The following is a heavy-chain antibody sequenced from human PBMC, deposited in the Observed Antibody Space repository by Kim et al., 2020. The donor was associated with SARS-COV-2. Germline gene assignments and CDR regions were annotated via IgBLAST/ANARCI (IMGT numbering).Heavy chain of an antibody. V-gene: IGHV7-4-1*02. CDR1: GYTFTSYA. J-gene: IGHJ4*02. Sequence: ASVKVSCKASGYTFTSYAMNWVRQAPGQGLEWMGWINTNTGNPTYAQGFTGRFVFSLDTSVSTAYLQISSLKAEDTAVYYCARDAPYPVWGSYRPFDYWGQGTLVTVSS. CDR2: INTNTGNP. CDR3: ARDAPYPVWGSYRPFDY. D-gene: IGHD3-16*02.